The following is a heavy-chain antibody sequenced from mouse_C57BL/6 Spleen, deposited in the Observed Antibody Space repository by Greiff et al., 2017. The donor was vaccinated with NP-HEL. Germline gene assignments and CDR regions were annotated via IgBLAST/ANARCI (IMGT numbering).Heavy chain of an antibody. V-gene: IGHV1-55*01. CDR2: IYPGSGST. J-gene: IGHJ1*03. Sequence: VQLQQSGAELVKPGASVKMSCKASGYIFTSYWITCVKQRPGQGLEWIGDIYPGSGSTNYNEKFKSKATLTVDTSSSTAYMQLSSLTSEDSAVYYCARTDVGYFDVWGTGTTVTVSS. CDR1: GYIFTSYW. CDR3: ARTDVGYFDV.